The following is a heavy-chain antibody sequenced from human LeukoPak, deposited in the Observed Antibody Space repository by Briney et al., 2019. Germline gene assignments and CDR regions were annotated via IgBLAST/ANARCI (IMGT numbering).Heavy chain of an antibody. Sequence: GGSLRLSCAASGFTFDDYGMNWVRQVPGKGLEWVSGMNWNGNDIGYADSVKGRFTISRDNAKNFLYLQMSSLRVEDMALYYCATSAYLDHWGQGTLVTVSS. D-gene: IGHD3-16*01. J-gene: IGHJ4*02. CDR1: GFTFDDYG. V-gene: IGHV3-20*04. CDR3: ATSAYLDH. CDR2: MNWNGNDI.